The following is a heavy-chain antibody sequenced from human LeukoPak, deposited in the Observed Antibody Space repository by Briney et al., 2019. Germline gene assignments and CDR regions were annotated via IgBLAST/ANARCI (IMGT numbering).Heavy chain of an antibody. CDR3: ARDSSNYGYGGWFDP. CDR1: GDSVSSNSAA. J-gene: IGHJ5*02. Sequence: SQTLSLTCAIFGDSVSSNSAAWNWIRQSPSRGLEWLVRTYYRSQWYNDYALSVKSRITINPDTSKNQFSLQLNSVTPEDTAVYYCARDSSNYGYGGWFDPWDQGALVTVSS. CDR2: TYYRSQWYN. V-gene: IGHV6-1*01. D-gene: IGHD4-17*01.